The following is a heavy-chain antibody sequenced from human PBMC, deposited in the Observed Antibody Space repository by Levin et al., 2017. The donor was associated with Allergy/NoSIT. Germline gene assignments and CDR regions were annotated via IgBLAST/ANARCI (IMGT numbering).Heavy chain of an antibody. J-gene: IGHJ4*02. Sequence: GGSLRLSCAASGFRFSSYAMGWVRQAPGKGLEWVSSILAGGRSTYYTDSVKGRFTISRDDSKNTLYLQLNSLRAEDTAVFYRANLNWNDRSYFDNWGQGTRVTVSS. CDR1: GFRFSSYA. D-gene: IGHD1-1*01. V-gene: IGHV3-23*01. CDR2: ILAGGRST. CDR3: ANLNWNDRSYFDN.